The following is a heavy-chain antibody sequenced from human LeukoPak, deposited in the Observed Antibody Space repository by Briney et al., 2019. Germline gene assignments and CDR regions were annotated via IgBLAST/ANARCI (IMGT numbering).Heavy chain of an antibody. V-gene: IGHV1-2*02. CDR3: ARDGPYCSSTSCPYSQYDY. D-gene: IGHD2-2*01. J-gene: IGHJ4*02. Sequence: ASVKVSCKASGYTFTSYYMHWVRQAPGQGLEWMGWINPNSGGTNYPQKFQGRVTMTRDTSISTAYMELSRLRSDDTAVYYCARDGPYCSSTSCPYSQYDYWGQGTLVTVSS. CDR2: INPNSGGT. CDR1: GYTFTSYY.